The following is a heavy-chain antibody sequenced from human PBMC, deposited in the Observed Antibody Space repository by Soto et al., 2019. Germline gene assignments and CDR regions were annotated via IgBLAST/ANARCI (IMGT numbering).Heavy chain of an antibody. D-gene: IGHD6-13*01. CDR1: GGSISSSIYY. J-gene: IGHJ6*02. Sequence: SETLSLTCTVSGGSISSSIYYWGWIRHPPGKGLEWIGSIYYSGSTYYNPSLKSRVTISVDTSKNQFSLKLSSVTAADTAVYYCARLSRSSWYRAYYYGMDVWGQGTTVTVSS. CDR2: IYYSGST. V-gene: IGHV4-39*01. CDR3: ARLSRSSWYRAYYYGMDV.